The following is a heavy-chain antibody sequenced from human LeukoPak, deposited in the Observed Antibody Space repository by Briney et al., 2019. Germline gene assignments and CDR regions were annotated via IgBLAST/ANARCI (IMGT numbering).Heavy chain of an antibody. Sequence: GGSLRLSCSASGFTFSRYAMHWVRQAPGKGLEYVSAISSNGGSTYYADSVKGRFTISRDNSRNTLYLQMNSLRAEDTAVYYCARVDTVMAYYFDLWGQGTLVTVSS. J-gene: IGHJ4*02. CDR2: ISSNGGST. CDR3: ARVDTVMAYYFDL. CDR1: GFTFSRYA. V-gene: IGHV3-64*04. D-gene: IGHD5-18*01.